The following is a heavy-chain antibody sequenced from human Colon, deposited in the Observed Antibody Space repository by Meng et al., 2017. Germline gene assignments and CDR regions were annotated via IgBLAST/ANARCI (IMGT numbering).Heavy chain of an antibody. J-gene: IGHJ5*01. D-gene: IGHD3-16*01. CDR2: VTYDGKKQ. Sequence: VTLVQSVGGVVQPGTPLSLSCSASGFNFRELGLPWVRQAPGKGLEWVAAVTYDGKKQYYADSVKGRFIISRDNSDNTLYLQMGSLKPEDTAIYYCAKEWSSSYAYYDAWGQGTLVTVSS. CDR3: AKEWSSSYAYYDA. CDR1: GFNFRELG. V-gene: IGHV3-30*04.